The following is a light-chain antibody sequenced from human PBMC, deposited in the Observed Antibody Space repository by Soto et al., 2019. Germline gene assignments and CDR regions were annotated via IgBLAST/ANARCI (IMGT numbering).Light chain of an antibody. Sequence: DIQMTQSPSTLSASVGDRVTITCRASQSISRWLVWYQQKPGKAPKVLIYDASILASGVPSRFSGSGSGTEFTLTISSLQPDDFATYYCLQHNSYPWTFGQGTKVEIK. V-gene: IGKV1-5*01. J-gene: IGKJ1*01. CDR3: LQHNSYPWT. CDR1: QSISRW. CDR2: DAS.